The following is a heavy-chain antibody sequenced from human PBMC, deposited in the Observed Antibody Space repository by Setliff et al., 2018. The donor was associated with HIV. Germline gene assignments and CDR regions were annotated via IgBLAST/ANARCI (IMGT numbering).Heavy chain of an antibody. J-gene: IGHJ5*02. D-gene: IGHD3-10*01. Sequence: SETLSLTCAVYGGSFNDYYWTWIRQSPGKRLEWIGEVNLSGGSKSNPSLKSRVTMSVDTSKNQFSLKVRSLTAADTGLYYCARVKSIKTTLVRLWPRFDLWGQGAQVTVSS. V-gene: IGHV4-34*01. CDR2: VNLSGGS. CDR3: ARVKSIKTTLVRLWPRFDL. CDR1: GGSFNDYY.